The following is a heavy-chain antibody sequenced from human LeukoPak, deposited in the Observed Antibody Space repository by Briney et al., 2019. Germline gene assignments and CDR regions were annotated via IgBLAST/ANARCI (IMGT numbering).Heavy chain of an antibody. V-gene: IGHV4-39*01. D-gene: IGHD5-18*01. CDR1: GGSISSSSYY. Sequence: PSETLSLTCTVSGGSISSSSYYWGWIRQPPGKGLEWIGSIYYSGSTYYNPSLKSRVTISVDTSKNQFSLKLSSVTAADTAVYYCARISGYSYGLYYYYYMDVWGKGTTVTVSS. CDR3: ARISGYSYGLYYYYYMDV. J-gene: IGHJ6*03. CDR2: IYYSGST.